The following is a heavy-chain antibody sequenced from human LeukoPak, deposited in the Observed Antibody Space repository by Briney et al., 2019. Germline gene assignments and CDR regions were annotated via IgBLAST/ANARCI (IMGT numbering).Heavy chain of an antibody. D-gene: IGHD5-18*01. Sequence: SETLSLTCAVSGGSISSGDYSWSWIRQPPGKGLEWIGYIYHSGRTFYNPSLKSRVTISVDTSKNQISLEVTSVTAADTAVYYCARDGGYGHYDYWGRGTLVTVSS. J-gene: IGHJ4*02. CDR2: IYHSGRT. CDR1: GGSISSGDYS. CDR3: ARDGGYGHYDY. V-gene: IGHV4-30-2*01.